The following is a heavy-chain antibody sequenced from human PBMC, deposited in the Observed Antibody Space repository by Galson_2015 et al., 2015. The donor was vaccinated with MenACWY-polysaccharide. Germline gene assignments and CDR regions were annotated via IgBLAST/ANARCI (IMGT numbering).Heavy chain of an antibody. D-gene: IGHD3-10*01. Sequence: SLRLSCAASGFTFGNYGMNWVRQAPGKGLEWVSCINGRSSTIYYADSVKGRFTISRDNAKNTLSLQMNSLRAEDTAVYYCARTASGSNVFDYSAQETLATVSS. V-gene: IGHV3-48*01. CDR3: ARTASGSNVFDY. J-gene: IGHJ4*02. CDR2: INGRSSTI. CDR1: GFTFGNYG.